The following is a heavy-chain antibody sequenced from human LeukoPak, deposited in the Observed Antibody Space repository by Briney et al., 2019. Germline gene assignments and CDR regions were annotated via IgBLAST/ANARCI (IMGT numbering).Heavy chain of an antibody. CDR1: GFTFSSYA. CDR3: ARGCDGGCYSGVY. D-gene: IGHD2-15*01. CDR2: IYSGGST. Sequence: GGSLRLSCAASGFTFSSYAMSWVRQAPGKGLEWVSVIYSGGSTYYADSVKGRFTISRDNSKNSLYLQMNSLRAEDTAVYYCARGCDGGCYSGVYWGQGTLVTVSS. V-gene: IGHV3-66*01. J-gene: IGHJ4*02.